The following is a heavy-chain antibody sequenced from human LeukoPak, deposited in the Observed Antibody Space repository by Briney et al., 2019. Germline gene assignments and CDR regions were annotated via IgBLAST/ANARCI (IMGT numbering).Heavy chain of an antibody. Sequence: SETLSLTCTVSGYSISSGYYWGWIRQPPGKGLEWVANIYRDGNTYYSPSLKSRVTISVDTSKNQFSLKLSSVTAADTAVYYCARFSGSYSRVVDYWGQGTLVTVSS. V-gene: IGHV4-38-2*02. CDR2: IYRDGNT. J-gene: IGHJ4*02. D-gene: IGHD3-10*01. CDR3: ARFSGSYSRVVDY. CDR1: GYSISSGYY.